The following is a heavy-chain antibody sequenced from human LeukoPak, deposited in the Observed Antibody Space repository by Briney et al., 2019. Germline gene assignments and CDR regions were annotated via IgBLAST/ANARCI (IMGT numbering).Heavy chain of an antibody. J-gene: IGHJ5*02. CDR3: ASQRDPGYCSGGSCFYWFDP. Sequence: ASVKVSCKASGGTFSSYAISWVRQAPGQGLEWMGRIIPILGIANYAQKFQGRVTITADKSTSTAYMELSSLRSEDTAVYYCASQRDPGYCSGGSCFYWFDPWGQGTLVTVSS. V-gene: IGHV1-69*04. CDR1: GGTFSSYA. CDR2: IIPILGIA. D-gene: IGHD2-15*01.